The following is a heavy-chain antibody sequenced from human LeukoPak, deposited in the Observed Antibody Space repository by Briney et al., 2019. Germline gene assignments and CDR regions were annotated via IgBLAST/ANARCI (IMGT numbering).Heavy chain of an antibody. V-gene: IGHV3-30*03. D-gene: IGHD4-17*01. CDR3: ARKLHYGDPFF. J-gene: IGHJ4*02. Sequence: GRSLRLSCAASGLPFSSYGMHWVRQAPGKGLEWVAVLSYDGSNEYYADSVKGRFTISRDNSKNTLYLQMNSLRPDDTAVYYCARKLHYGDPFFWGQGTLVTVSS. CDR1: GLPFSSYG. CDR2: LSYDGSNE.